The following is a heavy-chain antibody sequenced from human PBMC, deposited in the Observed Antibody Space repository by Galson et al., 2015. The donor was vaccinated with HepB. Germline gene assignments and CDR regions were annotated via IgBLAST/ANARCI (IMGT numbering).Heavy chain of an antibody. CDR3: ASFVLSSGWIRADAFDI. J-gene: IGHJ3*02. D-gene: IGHD6-19*01. CDR1: GGSISSSNW. Sequence: LSLTCAVSGGSISSSNWWSWVRQPPGKGLEWIGEIYHSGSTNCNPSPKSRVTISVDKSKNQFSLKLCSVTAADTAVYYCASFVLSSGWIRADAFDIWGQGTMVTVSS. CDR2: IYHSGST. V-gene: IGHV4-4*02.